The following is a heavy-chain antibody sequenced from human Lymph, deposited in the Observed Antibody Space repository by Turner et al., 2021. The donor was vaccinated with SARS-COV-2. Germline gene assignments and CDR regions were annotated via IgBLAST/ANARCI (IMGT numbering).Heavy chain of an antibody. J-gene: IGHJ4*02. CDR1: GFTVSSNY. Sequence: EVQLVESGGGLIQPGGSLRLSCAASGFTVSSNYMTWVRQAPGKGLEWVSLIYSGGSTYYADPVKGRFTISRDNSKNTLYLQMNSLRADDTAVYYCARVLPYGDYFDYWGQGTLVTVSS. CDR3: ARVLPYGDYFDY. V-gene: IGHV3-53*01. D-gene: IGHD4-17*01. CDR2: IYSGGST.